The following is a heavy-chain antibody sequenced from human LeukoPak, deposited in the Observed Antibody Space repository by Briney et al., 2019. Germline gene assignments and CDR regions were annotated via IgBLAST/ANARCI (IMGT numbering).Heavy chain of an antibody. CDR1: GGSISSYY. CDR2: IYYSGST. V-gene: IGHV4-59*01. D-gene: IGHD3-22*01. J-gene: IGHJ4*02. Sequence: SETLSLTCTVSGGSISSYYWSWIRQPPGKGLEWIGYIYYSGSTNCNPSLKSRVTISVDTSKNQFSLKLNSVTAADTAVYYCARNLYDSSGSMGIYTFDYWGQGTLVTVSS. CDR3: ARNLYDSSGSMGIYTFDY.